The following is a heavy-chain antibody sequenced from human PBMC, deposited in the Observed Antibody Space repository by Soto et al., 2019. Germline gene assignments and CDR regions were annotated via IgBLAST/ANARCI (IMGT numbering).Heavy chain of an antibody. CDR3: ARDSGGGADY. Sequence: PSETLSLTCAVSGGSISSGGYSWSWIRQPPGKGLEWIGYIYHTGSTTYNPSLNSRVTISVDKSKNQFSLELSSVTAADTAVYYCARDSGGGADYWGQGTLVTVSS. J-gene: IGHJ4*02. V-gene: IGHV4-30-2*01. CDR1: GGSISSGGYS. CDR2: IYHTGST. D-gene: IGHD2-21*01.